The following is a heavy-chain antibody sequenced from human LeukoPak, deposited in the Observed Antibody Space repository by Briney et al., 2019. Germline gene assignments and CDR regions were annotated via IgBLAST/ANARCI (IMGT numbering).Heavy chain of an antibody. V-gene: IGHV3-23*01. J-gene: IGHJ3*02. Sequence: PGGSLRLSCAASGFTFSSYAMSWVRQAPGKGLEWVSAISGSGGNTYYADSVKGRFTISRDNSKNSLYLQMNSLRAEDTAVYYCANNLWSYGPPDAFDIWGQGTMVTVSS. CDR3: ANNLWSYGPPDAFDI. D-gene: IGHD5-18*01. CDR2: ISGSGGNT. CDR1: GFTFSSYA.